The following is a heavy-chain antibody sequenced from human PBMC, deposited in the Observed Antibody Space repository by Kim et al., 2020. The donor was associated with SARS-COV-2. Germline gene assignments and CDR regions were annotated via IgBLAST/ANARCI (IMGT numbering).Heavy chain of an antibody. CDR1: GGSISSGGYY. Sequence: SETLSLTCTVSGGSISSGGYYWSWIRQHPGKGLEWIGYIYYSGSTYYNPSLKSRVTISVDTSKNQFSLKLSSVTAADTAVYYCARASGGAVSRSYYYYGMDVWGQGTTVTVSS. CDR3: ARASGGAVSRSYYYYGMDV. CDR2: IYYSGST. D-gene: IGHD3-16*01. J-gene: IGHJ6*02. V-gene: IGHV4-31*03.